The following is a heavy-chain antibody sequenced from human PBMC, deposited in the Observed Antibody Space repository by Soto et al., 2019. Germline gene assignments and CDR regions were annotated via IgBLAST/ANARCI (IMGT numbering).Heavy chain of an antibody. J-gene: IGHJ5*02. CDR1: GFTFNSHW. Sequence: EVQVVESGGGSVQPRGSLRLSCAASGFTFNSHWMHWVRQVPGNGPVWVARISNDGSETIYADSVEGRFTISRDNAKNTVYLEMNSLRVEDTAVYYCVRDRPHNWFDPWGQGTLVTVSS. CDR2: ISNDGSET. CDR3: VRDRPHNWFDP. V-gene: IGHV3-74*01.